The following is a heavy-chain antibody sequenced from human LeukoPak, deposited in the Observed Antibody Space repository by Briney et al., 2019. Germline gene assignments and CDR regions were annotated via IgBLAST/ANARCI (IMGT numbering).Heavy chain of an antibody. Sequence: PGGSLRLSCAASGFTVSSNYMSWVRQAPGKGLECVSVIYRGGSTYYADSVKGRFTISRDNSKNTLYLQMNSLRAEDTAVYYCASGPYYYDSSGFAPDDWGQGTLVTVSS. D-gene: IGHD3-22*01. V-gene: IGHV3-66*01. J-gene: IGHJ4*02. CDR1: GFTVSSNY. CDR2: IYRGGST. CDR3: ASGPYYYDSSGFAPDD.